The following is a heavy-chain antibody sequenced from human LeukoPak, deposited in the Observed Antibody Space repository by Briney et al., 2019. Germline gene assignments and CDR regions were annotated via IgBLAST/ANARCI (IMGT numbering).Heavy chain of an antibody. J-gene: IGHJ6*02. D-gene: IGHD6-13*01. CDR3: ASLAAAGRYSMDV. CDR1: GGTFSSYA. V-gene: IGHV1-69*13. Sequence: SVKVSCKASGGTFSSYAISWVRQAPGQGLEWMGGIIPIFGTANYAQKFQGRVTITADESTSTAYMELSSLRSEDTAVYYCASLAAAGRYSMDVWGQGTTVTVSS. CDR2: IIPIFGTA.